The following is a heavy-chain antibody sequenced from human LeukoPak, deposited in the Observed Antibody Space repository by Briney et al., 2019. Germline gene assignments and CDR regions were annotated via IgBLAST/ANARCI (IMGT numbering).Heavy chain of an antibody. CDR1: GFTVSSNY. CDR2: IYSGGST. V-gene: IGHV3-66*01. D-gene: IGHD6-19*01. Sequence: GGSLRLSCAASGFTVSSNYMSWVRQAPGKGLEWVSVIYSGGSTFYADSVKGRFTISRDNSKNTLYLQMNSLRAEGTALYYCAICIAVAGTYDHWGQGTLVTVSS. CDR3: AICIAVAGTYDH. J-gene: IGHJ5*02.